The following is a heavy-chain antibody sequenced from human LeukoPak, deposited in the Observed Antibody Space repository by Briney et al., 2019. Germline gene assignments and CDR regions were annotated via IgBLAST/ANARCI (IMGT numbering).Heavy chain of an antibody. V-gene: IGHV1-46*01. CDR2: INPSGGST. Sequence: ASVKVSCKASGYTFTSYYMHWVRQAPGQGLEWMGIINPSGGSTSYAQKFQGRVTMTRDTSTSTVYIELSSLRSEDTAVYYCARDYPVMFPLDVGGKGPTVPVSS. D-gene: IGHD3-16*01. CDR3: ARDYPVMFPLDV. CDR1: GYTFTSYY. J-gene: IGHJ6*03.